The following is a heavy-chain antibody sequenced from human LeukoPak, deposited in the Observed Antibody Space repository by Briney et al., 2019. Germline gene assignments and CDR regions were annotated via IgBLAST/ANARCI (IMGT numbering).Heavy chain of an antibody. D-gene: IGHD4-17*01. V-gene: IGHV4-39*07. J-gene: IGHJ3*02. CDR1: GGSISSSSYY. CDR3: ARVAYGDPPWAFDI. CDR2: IYYSGST. Sequence: SETLSLTCTVSGGSISSSSYYWGWIRQPPGKGLEWIGSIYYSGSTYYNPSLKSRVTISVDTSKNQFSLKLSSVTAADTAVYYCARVAYGDPPWAFDIWGQGTMVTVSS.